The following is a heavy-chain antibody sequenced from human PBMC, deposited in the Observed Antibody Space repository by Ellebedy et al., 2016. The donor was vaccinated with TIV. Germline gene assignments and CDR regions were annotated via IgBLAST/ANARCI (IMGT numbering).Heavy chain of an antibody. V-gene: IGHV5-51*01. Sequence: GESLKISXQGLGYIFIKHWIGWVRQRPGKGLEWMGIIHPGDSETRSSPSLEGHVTISADKSISTAYLQWSSLRASDTAIYYCARLDYSESFDYYYGMDVWGQGTTVTVSS. J-gene: IGHJ6*02. CDR1: GYIFIKHW. CDR3: ARLDYSESFDYYYGMDV. CDR2: IHPGDSET. D-gene: IGHD4-11*01.